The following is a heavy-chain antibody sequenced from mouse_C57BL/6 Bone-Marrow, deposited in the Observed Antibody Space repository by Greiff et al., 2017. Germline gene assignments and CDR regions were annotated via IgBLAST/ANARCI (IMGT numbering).Heavy chain of an antibody. Sequence: VKLMESGAELARPGASVKLSCTASGYTFTSYGISWVKQRPGQGLEWIGEIYPRSGNTYYNEKFKGKATLTADKSSSTAYMGLRSLTSEDSAVFFCARVPPVVEDAMDYWGQGTSVTVSS. D-gene: IGHD1-1*01. CDR3: ARVPPVVEDAMDY. CDR2: IYPRSGNT. CDR1: GYTFTSYG. V-gene: IGHV1-81*01. J-gene: IGHJ4*01.